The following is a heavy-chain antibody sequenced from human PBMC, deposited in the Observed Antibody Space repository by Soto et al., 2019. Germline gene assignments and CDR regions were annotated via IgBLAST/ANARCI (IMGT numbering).Heavy chain of an antibody. V-gene: IGHV4-39*07. CDR3: ARDARAVDYFDY. Sequence: SETLSLTCTVSGGSISSSSYYWGWIRQPPGKGLEWIGSIYYSGSTNYNPSLKSRVTISVDTSKNQFSLKLSSVTAADTAVYYCARDARAVDYFDYWGQGTLVTVSS. J-gene: IGHJ4*02. CDR2: IYYSGST. CDR1: GGSISSSSYY.